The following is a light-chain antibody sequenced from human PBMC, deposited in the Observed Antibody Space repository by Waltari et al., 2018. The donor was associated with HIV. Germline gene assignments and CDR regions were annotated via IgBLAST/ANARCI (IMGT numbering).Light chain of an antibody. CDR2: KAS. J-gene: IGKJ3*01. CDR3: QQYYSYST. CDR1: QTVYNW. V-gene: IGKV1-5*03. Sequence: DIPLTQSPSTVSASVGDRITITCRASQTVYNWLAWYQQRPGKAHKLLIYKASTLESGVPPRFSGSGSGTEFTLTINGLQSDDFATYYCQQYYSYSTFGPGTKVDIK.